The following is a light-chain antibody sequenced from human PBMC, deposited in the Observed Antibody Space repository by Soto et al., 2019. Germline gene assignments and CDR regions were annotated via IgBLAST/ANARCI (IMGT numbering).Light chain of an antibody. J-gene: IGLJ3*02. Sequence: SYELTQPPSVSVAPGKTASVACGGSNIGSKSVHWYQKKSGQAPVLVMYYDSDRPSGIPERFSGSNSGNTATLTISRVEAVDEAAYYSQVWDISSGHVVFGGGTKLTVL. CDR1: NIGSKS. CDR3: QVWDISSGHVV. CDR2: YDS. V-gene: IGLV3-21*01.